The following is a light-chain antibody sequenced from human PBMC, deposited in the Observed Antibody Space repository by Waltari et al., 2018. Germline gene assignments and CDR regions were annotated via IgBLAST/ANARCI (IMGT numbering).Light chain of an antibody. CDR2: EVN. J-gene: IGLJ1*01. Sequence: QSALTQPASVSGSPGQSITFSCTGTSNDVGAYNYVSWYQHHPGKAPKLMTYEVNIRPSGVSNRFSGSKSGNTASLTISGLQAEDEADYYCSSYTSSSTLFGTGTKVTVL. V-gene: IGLV2-14*01. CDR1: SNDVGAYNY. CDR3: SSYTSSSTL.